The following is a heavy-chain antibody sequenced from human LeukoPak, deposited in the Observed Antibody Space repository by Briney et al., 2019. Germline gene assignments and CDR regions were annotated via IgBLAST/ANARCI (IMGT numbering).Heavy chain of an antibody. Sequence: PSEILSLTCTVSGGSISSHYWSWIRQPPGKGLEWIGYIYYNGSTNYNPSLKSRVTISVDTSKNQFSLKLSSVTAADTAVYYCARANTCGGDCYGVYYYYYMDVWGKGTTVTVSS. J-gene: IGHJ6*03. D-gene: IGHD2-21*02. CDR3: ARANTCGGDCYGVYYYYYMDV. CDR2: IYYNGST. V-gene: IGHV4-59*11. CDR1: GGSISSHY.